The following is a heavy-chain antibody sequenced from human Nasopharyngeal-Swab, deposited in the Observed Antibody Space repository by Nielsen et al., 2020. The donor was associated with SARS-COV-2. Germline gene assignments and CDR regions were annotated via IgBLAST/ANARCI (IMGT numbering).Heavy chain of an antibody. V-gene: IGHV3-23*03. D-gene: IGHD1-26*01. CDR2: IYSGGSST. J-gene: IGHJ4*02. CDR1: GFTFSSYA. Sequence: GGSLRLSCAASGFTFSSYAMSWVRQAPGKGLEWVSVIYSGGSSTYYADSVKGRFTISRDNSKNTLYLQMNSLRAEDTAVYYCAKDQGSHYDYWGQGTLVTSPQ. CDR3: AKDQGSHYDY.